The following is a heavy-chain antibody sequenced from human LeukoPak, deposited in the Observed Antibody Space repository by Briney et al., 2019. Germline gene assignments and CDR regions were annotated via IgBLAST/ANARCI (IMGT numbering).Heavy chain of an antibody. CDR1: GFTFSSFW. CDR2: INSDGSSS. Sequence: GGSLRLSCAASGFTFSSFWMHWVRPAPGKGLVWVSSINSDGSSSRYADSVKGPITISRDNGKNTMYLQMNSPRGQDTDVLYCAREFGGGSGSYYNSEPHEFDYWGQGTLVTVSS. V-gene: IGHV3-74*01. D-gene: IGHD3-10*01. CDR3: AREFGGGSGSYYNSEPHEFDY. J-gene: IGHJ4*02.